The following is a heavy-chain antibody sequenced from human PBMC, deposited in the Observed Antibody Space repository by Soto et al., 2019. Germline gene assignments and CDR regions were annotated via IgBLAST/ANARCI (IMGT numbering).Heavy chain of an antibody. V-gene: IGHV4-31*03. CDR1: GDSISSGGYY. D-gene: IGHD4-17*01. CDR3: ARASPWDYADYVGPYFQH. CDR2: IYYSGNT. Sequence: QVQLQESGPGLVKPSQTLSLTCTVSGDSISSGGYYWGWIRQHPGKGLEWIGYIYYSGNTYYNPSLKSRLTISVDTSKNQFSLKLSSVTAADTAVYYCARASPWDYADYVGPYFQHWGQGTLFTVSS. J-gene: IGHJ1*01.